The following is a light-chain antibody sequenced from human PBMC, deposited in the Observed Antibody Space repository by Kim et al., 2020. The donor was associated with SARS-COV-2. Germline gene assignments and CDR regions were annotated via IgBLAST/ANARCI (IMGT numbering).Light chain of an antibody. V-gene: IGKV4-1*01. CDR3: QQYFSSPYT. Sequence: ATLNCKSSQSGLKSSNNKNVLAWYQQKPGQPPKVLIYWAATRESGVPDRFSGSGSATDFTLTISSLQAEDVAVYFCQQYFSSPYTFGQGTKLEI. CDR2: WAA. J-gene: IGKJ2*01. CDR1: QSGLKSSNNKNV.